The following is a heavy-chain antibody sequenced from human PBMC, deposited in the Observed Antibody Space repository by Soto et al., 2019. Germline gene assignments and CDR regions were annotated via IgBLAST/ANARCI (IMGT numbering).Heavy chain of an antibody. J-gene: IGHJ6*02. D-gene: IGHD2-2*01. CDR1: GYTFTSYG. CDR2: ISAYNGNT. V-gene: IGHV1-18*04. Sequence: GASVKFPCKASGYTFTSYGISWVRQAPGQRLDWMGWISAYNGNTNYAQKLQGRFTMTTDTSTSTAYMELRSLRSDDTAAYYCARDRMMGDRYQLTHDGMDVWGQGTTVTVSS. CDR3: ARDRMMGDRYQLTHDGMDV.